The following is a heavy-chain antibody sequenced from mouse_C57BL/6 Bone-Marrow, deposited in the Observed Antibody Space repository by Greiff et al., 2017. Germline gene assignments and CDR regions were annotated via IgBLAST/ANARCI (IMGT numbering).Heavy chain of an antibody. Sequence: EVKLVESGGGLVKPGGSLKLSCAASGFTFSSYAMSWVRQTPEKRLEWVATISDGGSYTYYPDNVKGRITISRDNAKNNLYLQMSHLKSEDTAMYYCARDGYDYDYWGQGTTLTVSS. J-gene: IGHJ2*01. CDR3: ARDGYDYDY. V-gene: IGHV5-4*01. CDR1: GFTFSSYA. CDR2: ISDGGSYT. D-gene: IGHD2-4*01.